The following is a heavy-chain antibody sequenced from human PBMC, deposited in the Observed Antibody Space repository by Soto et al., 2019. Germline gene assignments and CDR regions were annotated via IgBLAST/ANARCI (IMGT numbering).Heavy chain of an antibody. CDR1: GYTFPSYG. D-gene: IGHD2-15*01. V-gene: IGHV1-18*01. J-gene: IGHJ4*02. Sequence: QVQLVQSGAEVKKPGASVKVSCKASGYTFPSYGISWVRQAPGQGLEWMGWISGYNGNTNYAQMLQGRVTMTTDTSTSTAYMELRILRSDDTAVYYCARDDCSGGSCYRPLDYWVQGTLVTVSS. CDR3: ARDDCSGGSCYRPLDY. CDR2: ISGYNGNT.